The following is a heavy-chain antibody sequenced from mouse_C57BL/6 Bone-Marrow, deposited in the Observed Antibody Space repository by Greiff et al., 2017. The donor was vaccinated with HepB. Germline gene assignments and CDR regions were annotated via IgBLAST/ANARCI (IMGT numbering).Heavy chain of an antibody. V-gene: IGHV1-69*01. Sequence: VQLQQPGAELVMPGASVKLSCKASGYTFTSYWMHWVKQRPGQGLEWIGEIDPSDSYTNYNQKFKGKSTLTVDKSSSTAYMQLSSLTSEDSAVYYCARYGSSYDRYFDYWGQGTTLTVSS. CDR1: GYTFTSYW. CDR2: IDPSDSYT. CDR3: ARYGSSYDRYFDY. D-gene: IGHD1-1*02. J-gene: IGHJ2*01.